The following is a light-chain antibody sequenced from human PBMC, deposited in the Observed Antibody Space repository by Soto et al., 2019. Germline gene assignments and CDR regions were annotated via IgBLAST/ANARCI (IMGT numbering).Light chain of an antibody. Sequence: QSALTQPASVSGSPGQSITISCTGTSSDIGAFTFVSWYQQHPGKVPKLMIFDVNRRPSGVSDRFSGSKSGNTASLTISGLQDEYEGDYYCSSYTSSSTHVFGSGTKLTVL. V-gene: IGLV2-14*03. CDR2: DVN. CDR3: SSYTSSSTHV. J-gene: IGLJ1*01. CDR1: SSDIGAFTF.